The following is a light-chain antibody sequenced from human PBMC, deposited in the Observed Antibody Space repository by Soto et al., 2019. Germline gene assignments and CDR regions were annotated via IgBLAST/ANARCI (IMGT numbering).Light chain of an antibody. Sequence: QSVLTQPASVCGSPGQSITISCTGTGSGVGAYNYVSWYQQHPGKAPKLMIYDVSNRPSGVSNRFSGSKSGNTASLTISGLQADDEADYYCSSYTSRSAVLFGGGTKVTVL. CDR3: SSYTSRSAVL. CDR2: DVS. V-gene: IGLV2-14*01. CDR1: GSGVGAYNY. J-gene: IGLJ2*01.